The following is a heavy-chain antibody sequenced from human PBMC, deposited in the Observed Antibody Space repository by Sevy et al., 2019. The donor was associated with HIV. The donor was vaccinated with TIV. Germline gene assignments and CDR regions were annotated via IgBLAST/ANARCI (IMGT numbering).Heavy chain of an antibody. CDR1: GYTFTGYY. CDR2: INPNSGGT. J-gene: IGHJ4*02. CDR3: AREGDGYNSLLDY. V-gene: IGHV1-2*02. D-gene: IGHD5-12*01. Sequence: ASVKVSCKASGYTFTGYYMHWVRQAPGQGLEWMGWINPNSGGTNYAQKFQGRDTMTRDTSISTAYMELSRLRSDDTAVYYCAREGDGYNSLLDYWGQRTLVTGSS.